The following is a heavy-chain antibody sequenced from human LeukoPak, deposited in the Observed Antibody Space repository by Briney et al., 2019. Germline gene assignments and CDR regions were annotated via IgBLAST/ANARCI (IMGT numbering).Heavy chain of an antibody. D-gene: IGHD2-15*01. Sequence: GGSLRLSCAASGFTFSSYSMNWVRQAPGKGLEWVSSISSSSSYIYYADSVKGRFTISRDNAKNSLYLQMNSLRAEDTAVYYCAKDPPPPLVVVVEGKDYWGQGTLVTVSS. V-gene: IGHV3-21*04. CDR3: AKDPPPPLVVVVEGKDY. CDR2: ISSSSSYI. CDR1: GFTFSSYS. J-gene: IGHJ4*02.